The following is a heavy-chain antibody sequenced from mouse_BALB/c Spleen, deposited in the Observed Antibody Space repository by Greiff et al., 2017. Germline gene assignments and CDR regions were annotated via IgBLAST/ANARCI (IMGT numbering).Heavy chain of an antibody. J-gene: IGHJ4*01. CDR1: GFNIKDYY. CDR2: IDPENGDT. CDR3: ARIYYGSSYNYYAMDY. Sequence: VQLQQSGAELVRSGASVKLSCTASGFNIKDYYMHWVKQRPEQGLEWIGWIDPENGDTEYAPKFQGKATMTADTSSNTAYLQLSSLTSEDTAVYYCARIYYGSSYNYYAMDYWGQGTSVTVSS. D-gene: IGHD1-1*01. V-gene: IGHV14-4*02.